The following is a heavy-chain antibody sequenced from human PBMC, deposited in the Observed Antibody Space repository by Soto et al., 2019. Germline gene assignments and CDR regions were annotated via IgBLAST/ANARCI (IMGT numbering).Heavy chain of an antibody. Sequence: SETLSLTCSVSGGSISSSPYYWGWIRQPPGKGLEWLGTIYYSGTTSYNPSLKSRVIISVDTSNNQLFLKLRSVTAADTAVYYCARHRQYYDASGYQQRYFDYWGQGTQVTVSS. D-gene: IGHD3-22*01. CDR2: IYYSGTT. V-gene: IGHV4-39*01. CDR1: GGSISSSPYY. J-gene: IGHJ4*02. CDR3: ARHRQYYDASGYQQRYFDY.